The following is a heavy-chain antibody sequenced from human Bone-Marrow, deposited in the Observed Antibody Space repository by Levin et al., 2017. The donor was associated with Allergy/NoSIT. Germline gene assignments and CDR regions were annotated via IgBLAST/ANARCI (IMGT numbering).Heavy chain of an antibody. CDR2: FDPEEGET. CDR3: AKGPDEASAGPIDY. D-gene: IGHD6-13*01. V-gene: IGHV1-24*01. CDR1: GNTLIDLS. J-gene: IGHJ4*02. Sequence: ASVKVSCKVSGNTLIDLSMHWVRQAPGKGPEWMGGFDPEEGETIYAQNFQGRVTMTEDTSTDTAYMELSSLRSDDTAVYYCAKGPDEASAGPIDYWGQGTLVTVSS.